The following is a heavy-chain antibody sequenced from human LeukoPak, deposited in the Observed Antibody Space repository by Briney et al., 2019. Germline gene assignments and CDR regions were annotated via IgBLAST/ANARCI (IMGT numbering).Heavy chain of an antibody. CDR1: GFTFSSYW. Sequence: GGSLRLSCAASGFTFSSYWMHWVRQAPGEGLVWVARITSDGSSTSHADSVKGRFTISRDNAKNTLYLQMNSLRAEDPAVYYCARECAGGEWFDNWGQGTLVTVSS. D-gene: IGHD2-21*01. CDR2: ITSDGSST. V-gene: IGHV3-74*01. CDR3: ARECAGGEWFDN. J-gene: IGHJ3*02.